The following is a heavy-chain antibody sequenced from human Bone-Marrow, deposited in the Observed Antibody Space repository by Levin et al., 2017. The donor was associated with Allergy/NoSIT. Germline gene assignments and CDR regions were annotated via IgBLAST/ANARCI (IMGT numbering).Heavy chain of an antibody. CDR3: ARGIRHNWNEGVDY. V-gene: IGHV4-59*01. D-gene: IGHD1-20*01. J-gene: IGHJ4*02. CDR1: GGSISSYY. CDR2: IYYSGST. Sequence: SETLSLTCTVSGGSISSYYWSWIRQPPGKGLEWIGYIYYSGSTNYNPSLKSRVTISVDTSKNQFSLKLSSVTAADTAVYYCARGIRHNWNEGVDYWGQGNLVTVSS.